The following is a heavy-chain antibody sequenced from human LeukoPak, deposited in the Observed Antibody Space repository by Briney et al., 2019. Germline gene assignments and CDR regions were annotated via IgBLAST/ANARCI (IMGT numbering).Heavy chain of an antibody. CDR2: INHGGHT. D-gene: IGHD3-10*01. Sequence: SGTLSLTCAVYGGSYSGLYWSWIRQSPGKGLEWIGEINHGGHTHYNPSLESRVAMSVDTSRNQSSLKLNSVTAADTAVYYCARTPTHNFGPGTYFQVPDAFDAWGLGTAVTVSS. V-gene: IGHV4-34*01. CDR1: GGSYSGLY. J-gene: IGHJ3*01. CDR3: ARTPTHNFGPGTYFQVPDAFDA.